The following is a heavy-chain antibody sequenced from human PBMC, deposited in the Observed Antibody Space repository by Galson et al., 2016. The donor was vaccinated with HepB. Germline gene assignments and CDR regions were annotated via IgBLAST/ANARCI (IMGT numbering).Heavy chain of an antibody. CDR2: VDWGDVK. Sequence: PALVKPTQTLTLTCSFSGFSLTSSGMSVSWIRQSPGKALEWLALVDWGDVKYYNTSLRTRLTISKDTSKDQVVLTMTNMDPVDTATYYYVRTRWFVTFYFDFWGQGTLVTVAS. J-gene: IGHJ4*02. CDR3: VRTRWFVTFYFDF. V-gene: IGHV2-70*01. CDR1: GFSLTSSGMS. D-gene: IGHD3-10*01.